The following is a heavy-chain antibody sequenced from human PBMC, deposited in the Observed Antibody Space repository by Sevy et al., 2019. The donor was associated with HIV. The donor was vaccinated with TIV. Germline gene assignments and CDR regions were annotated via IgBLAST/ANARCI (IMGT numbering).Heavy chain of an antibody. D-gene: IGHD3-10*01. CDR2: IRSKAYGETR. CDR3: TRAMYYHDSGSYYGMDV. CDR1: GFNVGDYV. J-gene: IGHJ6*02. V-gene: IGHV3-49*03. Sequence: GGSLSLSCRASGFNVGDYVMNWFRQAPGKGLDWVGFIRSKAYGETREYAASVKGRVTISREDSKGIAYLQMHRLKTEDTGRYYCTRAMYYHDSGSYYGMDVWGQGTTVTVSS.